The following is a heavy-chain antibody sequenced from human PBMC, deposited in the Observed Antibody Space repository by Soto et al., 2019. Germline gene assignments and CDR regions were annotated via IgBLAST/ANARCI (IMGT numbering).Heavy chain of an antibody. CDR1: GFTFSSYA. CDR2: ISGSGGST. D-gene: IGHD3-9*01. J-gene: IGHJ6*03. V-gene: IGHV3-23*01. CDR3: AKDSSQILTTHYYYYYMDV. Sequence: GGSLRLSCAASGFTFSSYAMSWVRQAPGKGLEWVSAISGSGGSTYYADSVKGRFTISRDNSKNTLYLQMNSLRAEDTAVYYCAKDSSQILTTHYYYYYMDVWGKGTTVTVSS.